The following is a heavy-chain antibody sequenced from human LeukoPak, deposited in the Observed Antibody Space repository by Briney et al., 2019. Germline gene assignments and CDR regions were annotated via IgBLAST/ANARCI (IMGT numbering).Heavy chain of an antibody. V-gene: IGHV4-38-2*01. D-gene: IGHD4-17*01. CDR3: ARGGYGDFIFDY. CDR2: IYHSGST. J-gene: IGHJ4*02. CDR1: GYSISSGYY. Sequence: PSETLSLTCAVSGYSISSGYYWGWIQQPPGKGLEWVGSIYHSGSTYYNPSLKSRVTISVDTSKNQFSLKLSSVTAADTAVYYCARGGYGDFIFDYWGQGTLVTVSS.